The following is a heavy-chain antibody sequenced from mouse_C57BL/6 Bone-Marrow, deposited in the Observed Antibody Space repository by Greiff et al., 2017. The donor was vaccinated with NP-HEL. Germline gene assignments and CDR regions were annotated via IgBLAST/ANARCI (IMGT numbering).Heavy chain of an antibody. Sequence: VQLQQSGAELVKPGASVKLSCKASGYTFTRYWMHWVKQRPGRGLEWIGRIDPNSGGTKYNEKFKSKATLTVDKPSSTAYMQLSSLTSEDSAVYYCARRNDSLYWYFDVWGTGTTVTVSS. CDR1: GYTFTRYW. CDR2: IDPNSGGT. CDR3: ARRNDSLYWYFDV. D-gene: IGHD2-4*01. V-gene: IGHV1-72*01. J-gene: IGHJ1*03.